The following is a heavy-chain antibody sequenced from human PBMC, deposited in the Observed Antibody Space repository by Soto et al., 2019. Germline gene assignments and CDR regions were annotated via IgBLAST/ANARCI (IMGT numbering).Heavy chain of an antibody. CDR3: ARVGDDNGDYGYFDY. V-gene: IGHV3-72*01. CDR2: TRNKANSYTT. CDR1: GFTFSDHY. D-gene: IGHD4-17*01. Sequence: EVQLVVSGGGLVQPRGSLRISCAASGFTFSDHYMDWVRQAPGKGLEWVGRTRNKANSYTTEYAASVKGRFTISRDDSKNSLYLQMNSLKTEDTAVYYCARVGDDNGDYGYFDYWGQGTLVTVSS. J-gene: IGHJ4*02.